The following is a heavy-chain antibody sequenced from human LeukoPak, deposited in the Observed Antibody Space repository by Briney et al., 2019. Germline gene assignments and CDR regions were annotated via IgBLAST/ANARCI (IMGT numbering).Heavy chain of an antibody. V-gene: IGHV3-30-3*01. CDR2: ISYDGSNK. CDR1: GFTFSSYA. J-gene: IGHJ3*01. CDR3: ASGGGVVT. D-gene: IGHD3-3*01. Sequence: GGSLRLSCAASGFTFSSYAMHWVRQAPGKGLEWVAVISYDGSNKYYADSVKGRFTISRDNSKNTLYLQMNSLRVEDTAVYYCASGGGVVTWGQGTMVTVSS.